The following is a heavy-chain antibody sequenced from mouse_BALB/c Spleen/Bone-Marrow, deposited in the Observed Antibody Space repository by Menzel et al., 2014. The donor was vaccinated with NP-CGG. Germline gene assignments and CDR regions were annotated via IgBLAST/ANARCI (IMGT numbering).Heavy chain of an antibody. CDR1: GFSLASYG. J-gene: IGHJ4*01. CDR2: IWSDGST. CDR3: ARQKYCYAMDY. D-gene: IGHD5-1-1*01. V-gene: IGHV2-6-1*01. Sequence: VKLMESGPGLVAPSQSLSITCTISGFSLASYGVHWVRQPPGKGLEWLVVIWSDGSTTYNSALKSRLSISKDNSKSQIFLKMNSLQTDDTAMYYCARQKYCYAMDYWGQGTSVTVSS.